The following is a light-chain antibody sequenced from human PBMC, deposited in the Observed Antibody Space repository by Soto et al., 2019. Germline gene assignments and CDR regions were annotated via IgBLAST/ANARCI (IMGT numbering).Light chain of an antibody. J-gene: IGKJ5*01. CDR3: QQLNSYPIT. Sequence: AIRMTQSPSSLSASTGDRVTITCRAGQGISSYLAWYQQKPGKAPKLLIYAASTLQSGVPSRFSGSGSGTDFTLTISSLQPDDFATYYCQQLNSYPITFGQGTRLEI. V-gene: IGKV1-8*01. CDR2: AAS. CDR1: QGISSY.